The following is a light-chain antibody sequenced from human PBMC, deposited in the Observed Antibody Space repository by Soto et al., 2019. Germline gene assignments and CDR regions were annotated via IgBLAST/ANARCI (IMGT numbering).Light chain of an antibody. CDR1: QSISSSY. V-gene: IGKV3-20*01. CDR3: QQYGSSPPYT. CDR2: GAS. J-gene: IGKJ2*01. Sequence: EIILTQSPGILSLSPGERATLSCRASQSISSSYIAWYQQRPGQAPRLLIYGASNRATGIPDRFSASGSKTDLTLTISRLEPEDFAVYYCQQYGSSPPYTFGQGTKLEIK.